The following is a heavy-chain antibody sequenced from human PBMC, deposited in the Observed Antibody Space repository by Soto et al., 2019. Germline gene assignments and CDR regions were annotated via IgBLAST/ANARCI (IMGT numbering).Heavy chain of an antibody. CDR3: ATVFFDPPYYDFWSGYKN. CDR1: GYTLTELS. V-gene: IGHV1-24*01. Sequence: ASVKVSCKVSGYTLTELSMHWVRQAPGKGLEWMGGFDPEDGETIYAQKFQGRVTMTEDTSTDTAYMELSSLRSEDTAVYYCATVFFDPPYYDFWSGYKNWGQGTLVTVSS. J-gene: IGHJ4*02. D-gene: IGHD3-3*01. CDR2: FDPEDGET.